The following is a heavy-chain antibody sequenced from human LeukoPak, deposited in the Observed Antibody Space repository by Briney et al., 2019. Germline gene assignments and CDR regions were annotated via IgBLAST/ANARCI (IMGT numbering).Heavy chain of an antibody. J-gene: IGHJ4*02. D-gene: IGHD2-2*02. Sequence: GGSLRLSCAASGFTFSSYSMNWVRQAPGKGLEWVSLISSSSSHVYYADSVKGRFTISRDNAKNSVYLQMNSLRAEDTAVYYCARDRIRRYCSSTSCYSGLTNWGQGTLVTVSS. CDR2: ISSSSSHV. V-gene: IGHV3-21*01. CDR1: GFTFSSYS. CDR3: ARDRIRRYCSSTSCYSGLTN.